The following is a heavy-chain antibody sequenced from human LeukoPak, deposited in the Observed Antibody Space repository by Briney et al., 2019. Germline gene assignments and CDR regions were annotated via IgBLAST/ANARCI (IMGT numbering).Heavy chain of an antibody. CDR1: GFTFDDYA. J-gene: IGHJ6*02. Sequence: GGSLRLSCAASGFTFDDYAMHWVRQAPGKGLEWVSGISWNSGSIGYADSVKGRFTISRDNAKNSLYLQMNSLRAEDTALYYCAKDMSASGSPSGYYYYGMDVWGQGTTVTVSS. V-gene: IGHV3-9*01. CDR2: ISWNSGSI. CDR3: AKDMSASGSPSGYYYYGMDV. D-gene: IGHD3-10*01.